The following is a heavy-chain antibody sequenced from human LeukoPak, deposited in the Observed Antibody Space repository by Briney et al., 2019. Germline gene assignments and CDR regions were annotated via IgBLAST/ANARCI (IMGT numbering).Heavy chain of an antibody. CDR3: ASLWFGELSSCYFDY. V-gene: IGHV5-10-1*01. CDR1: GYSFTSYW. Sequence: GESLRISCKGSGYSFTSYWISWVRQMPGKGLEWMGRIDPSDSYTNYSPSFQGHVTISADKSISTAYLQWSSLKASDTAMYYCASLWFGELSSCYFDYWGQGTLVTVSS. CDR2: IDPSDSYT. J-gene: IGHJ4*02. D-gene: IGHD3-10*01.